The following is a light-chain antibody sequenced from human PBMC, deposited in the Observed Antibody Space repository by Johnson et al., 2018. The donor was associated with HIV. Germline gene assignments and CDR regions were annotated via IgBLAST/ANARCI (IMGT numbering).Light chain of an antibody. CDR3: GTLDTSLRSV. Sequence: QSVLTQPPSVSAAPGQKVTISCSGSSSNIGNNYVSWYQQLPGTAPKLLIYDNNKRPSGIPDRFSGSKSGTSATLGITGLQTGDEADYYCGTLDTSLRSVFGTGTKVTVL. V-gene: IGLV1-51*01. CDR1: SSNIGNNY. J-gene: IGLJ1*01. CDR2: DNN.